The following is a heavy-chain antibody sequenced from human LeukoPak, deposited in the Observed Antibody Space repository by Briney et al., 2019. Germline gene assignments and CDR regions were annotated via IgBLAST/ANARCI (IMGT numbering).Heavy chain of an antibody. Sequence: ASVKVSCKTSGYTFTSYGISWVRQAPGQGLEWMGWISAYNGNTNYAQKVQGRVTMTTDTSTSTAYMELSSLRSEDTAVYYCARDKRGDNWFDPWGQGTLVTVSS. CDR1: GYTFTSYG. D-gene: IGHD3-16*01. CDR3: ARDKRGDNWFDP. CDR2: ISAYNGNT. J-gene: IGHJ5*02. V-gene: IGHV1-18*01.